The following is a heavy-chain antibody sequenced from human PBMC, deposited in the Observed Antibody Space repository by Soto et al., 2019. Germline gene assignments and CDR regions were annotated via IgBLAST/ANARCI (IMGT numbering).Heavy chain of an antibody. J-gene: IGHJ6*02. CDR3: ARFPSRAHYFAMDV. V-gene: IGHV4-31*03. CDR1: GGSINSGGYY. CDR2: IYCSGDT. D-gene: IGHD2-2*01. Sequence: SETLSLTCTVSGGSINSGGYYWTWIRQHPGRGLESIGYIYCSGDTYYNPSLKSRLSISLDTSKNQFSLKLTSVTAADTAIYYCARFPSRAHYFAMDVWGHGTAVTVSS.